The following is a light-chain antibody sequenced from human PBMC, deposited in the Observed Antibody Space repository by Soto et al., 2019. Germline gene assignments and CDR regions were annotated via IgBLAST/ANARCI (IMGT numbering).Light chain of an antibody. J-gene: IGKJ5*01. CDR3: QQYNNWPIT. CDR2: GAS. CDR1: QSVSSN. Sequence: EIVLTQSPATLSLSPGERATLSCKASQSVSSNLAWYKQKPGQAPRLLIYGASTRATGIPARFSGSGSGTEFTLAISSLQSEDFEVYYCQQYNNWPITFGQGTRLEI. V-gene: IGKV3-15*01.